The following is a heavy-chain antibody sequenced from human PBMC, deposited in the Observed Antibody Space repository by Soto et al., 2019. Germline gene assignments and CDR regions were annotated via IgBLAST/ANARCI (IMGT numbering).Heavy chain of an antibody. CDR1: GYTFISHG. Sequence: GASVKVSFKASGYTFISHGISWVRQAPGQGLEWMGWISVNNGDTKYAQELRGRVSMATDTSTSTAYMELRSLRSDDTAVYYCVREGRGLGYCSSTGCYSEFDYWGQGTLVTVSS. D-gene: IGHD2-2*02. CDR2: ISVNNGDT. J-gene: IGHJ4*02. V-gene: IGHV1-18*01. CDR3: VREGRGLGYCSSTGCYSEFDY.